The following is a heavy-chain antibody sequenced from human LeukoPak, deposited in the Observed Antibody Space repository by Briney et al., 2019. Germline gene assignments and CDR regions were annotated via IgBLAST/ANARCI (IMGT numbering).Heavy chain of an antibody. J-gene: IGHJ4*02. CDR3: ARDGGLPSITMIVVRAPEYYFDY. D-gene: IGHD3-22*01. V-gene: IGHV3-66*01. CDR2: IYGGGST. CDR1: GVTVRSNY. Sequence: GGSLRISCAASGVTVRSNYMTWVRQAPGKGLEWVSVIYGGGSTYYADSVKGRFTISRDNAKNSLYLQTNSLRAEDTAVYYCARDGGLPSITMIVVRAPEYYFDYWGQGTLVTVSS.